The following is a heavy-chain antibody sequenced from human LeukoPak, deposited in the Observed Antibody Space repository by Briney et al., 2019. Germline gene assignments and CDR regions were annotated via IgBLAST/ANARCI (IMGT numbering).Heavy chain of an antibody. CDR1: GGSISSSSYY. V-gene: IGHV4-39*01. CDR2: IYYSGST. D-gene: IGHD6-25*01. Sequence: SETLSLTCTVSGGSISSSSYYWGWLRQPPGKGLEWIGSIYYSGSTYYNPSLKSRVTISVDTSKNQFSLKLSSVTAADTAVYYCARHGVQSARWNWGQGTLVTVSP. J-gene: IGHJ4*02. CDR3: ARHGVQSARWN.